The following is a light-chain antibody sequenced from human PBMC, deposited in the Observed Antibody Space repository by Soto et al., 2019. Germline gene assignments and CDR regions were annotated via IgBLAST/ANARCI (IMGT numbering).Light chain of an antibody. V-gene: IGLV2-14*02. CDR1: TSDVGTYDL. CDR2: STS. J-gene: IGLJ1*01. Sequence: QSVLTQPASVSGSPGQSITISCTGTTSDVGTYDLVSWYQQRPGKAPKLIIYSTSQRSSGVPGRFSGSKSGASASLSISGLQSEDEADYYCAAWDDRLDVYVFGTGTKLTVL. CDR3: AAWDDRLDVYV.